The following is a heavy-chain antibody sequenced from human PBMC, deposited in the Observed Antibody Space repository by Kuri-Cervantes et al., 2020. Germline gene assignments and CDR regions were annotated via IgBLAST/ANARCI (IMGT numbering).Heavy chain of an antibody. V-gene: IGHV3-7*04. J-gene: IGHJ4*02. CDR3: AREWFFDY. CDR1: GFTFSTYW. D-gene: IGHD3-22*01. Sequence: GESLKISCAASGFTFSTYWMSWVRQAPGKGLEWVANIKQDGSAKYYVDSVKGRFTISRDNAKNSLYLQMNSLRAEDTAVYYCAREWFFDYWGQGTLVTVSS. CDR2: IKQDGSAK.